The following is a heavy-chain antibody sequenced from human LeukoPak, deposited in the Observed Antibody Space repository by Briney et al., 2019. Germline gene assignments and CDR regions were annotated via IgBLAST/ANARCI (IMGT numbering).Heavy chain of an antibody. CDR3: ARGMVRGYDASDI. V-gene: IGHV3-23*01. Sequence: GGSLRLSCAASGFTFSSYAMSWVRQAPGKGLEWVSAISGSGGSTYYADSVKGRFTITRDNSKNTLYLQMNSLRAEDTAVYYCARGMVRGYDASDIWGQGTMVTVSS. D-gene: IGHD3-10*01. CDR2: ISGSGGST. CDR1: GFTFSSYA. J-gene: IGHJ3*02.